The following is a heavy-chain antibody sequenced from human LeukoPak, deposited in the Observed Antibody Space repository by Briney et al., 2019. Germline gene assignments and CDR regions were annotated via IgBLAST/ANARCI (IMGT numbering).Heavy chain of an antibody. V-gene: IGHV4-59*01. Sequence: SETLSLTCTVSGGPIRSYYWSWMRQPPGKGLEWIANIHYSESTNFNPSLKRRVAIAVDTSKNQFSLSMRSVTAADTAVYYCARVSAAGMEFHYGMDVWGQGTTVFVSS. CDR3: ARVSAAGMEFHYGMDV. D-gene: IGHD6-13*01. CDR2: IHYSEST. CDR1: GGPIRSYY. J-gene: IGHJ6*02.